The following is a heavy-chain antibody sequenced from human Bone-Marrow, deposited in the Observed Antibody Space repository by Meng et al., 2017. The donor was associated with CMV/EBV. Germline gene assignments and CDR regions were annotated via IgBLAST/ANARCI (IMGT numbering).Heavy chain of an antibody. CDR2: IKQDGSKT. CDR3: ARGDDYYDSSGLDC. V-gene: IGHV3-7*01. CDR1: GFTFSDHW. Sequence: GGSLRLSCAASGFTFSDHWMSWVRQAPGKGLEWVANIKQDGSKTYYVDSVKGRFTISRDNAKNTLYLQMNSLRAEDTAVYYCARGDDYYDSSGLDCWGQGTLVTVSS. J-gene: IGHJ4*02. D-gene: IGHD3-22*01.